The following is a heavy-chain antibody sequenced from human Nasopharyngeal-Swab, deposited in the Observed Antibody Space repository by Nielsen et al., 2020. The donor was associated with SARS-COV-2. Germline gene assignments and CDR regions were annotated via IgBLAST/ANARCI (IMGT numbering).Heavy chain of an antibody. Sequence: GESLKISCAASGFTLSGSAMDWIRQASGKGLEWVGRIRSKANSYATAYAASVKGGFTISRDDSKNTAYLQMNSLKTEDTAVYYCTSRNPETGSYWGQGTLVTVSS. CDR3: TSRNPETGSY. CDR2: IRSKANSYAT. D-gene: IGHD1-14*01. CDR1: GFTLSGSA. J-gene: IGHJ4*02. V-gene: IGHV3-73*01.